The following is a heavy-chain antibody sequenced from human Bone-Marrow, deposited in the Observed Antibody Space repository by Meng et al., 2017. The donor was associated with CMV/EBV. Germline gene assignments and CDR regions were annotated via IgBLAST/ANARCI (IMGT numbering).Heavy chain of an antibody. CDR3: ARGLEYSSSPENDY. CDR2: MNPNSGNT. V-gene: IGHV1-8*01. J-gene: IGHJ4*02. CDR1: GYTFTSYD. D-gene: IGHD6-6*01. Sequence: ASVKVSCKASGYTFTSYDINWVRQATGQGLEWMGWMNPNSGNTGYAQKFQGRVTMTRNTSISTAYMELSSLRSEDTAVYYCARGLEYSSSPENDYWGQGTLVTVSS.